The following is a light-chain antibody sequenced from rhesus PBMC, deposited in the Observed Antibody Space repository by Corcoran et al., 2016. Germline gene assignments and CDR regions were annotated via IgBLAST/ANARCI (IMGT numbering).Light chain of an antibody. J-gene: IGKJ4*01. Sequence: EIVMTQSPATLSLSPGETATLSCRASESVGSYFAWYQQTPGQAPKLLVHREYVRPPGIPDRFSGSGSRTEFTLTIRSLEPEDVGVYHCQQYNDLLTFGGGTKVEIK. V-gene: IGKV3-40*03. CDR3: QQYNDLLT. CDR2: REY. CDR1: ESVGSY.